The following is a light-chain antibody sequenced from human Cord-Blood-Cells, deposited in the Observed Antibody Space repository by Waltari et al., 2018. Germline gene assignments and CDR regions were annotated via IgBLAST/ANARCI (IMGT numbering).Light chain of an antibody. CDR2: WAS. CDR1: QSALYSSNNKNY. CDR3: QQYYSTPRT. V-gene: IGKV4-1*01. Sequence: DIVMTQSPDSLAVSLGERATINCKSSQSALYSSNNKNYLDWYPQKPGQPPKLLIYWASTRESGVPDRFSGSGSGTDFTLTISSLQAEDVAVYYCQQYYSTPRTFGQGTKVEIK. J-gene: IGKJ1*01.